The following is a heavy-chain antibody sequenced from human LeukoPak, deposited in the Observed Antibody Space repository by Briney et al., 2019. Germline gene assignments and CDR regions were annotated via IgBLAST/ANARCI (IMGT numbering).Heavy chain of an antibody. CDR1: GYTFTGYY. V-gene: IGHV1-69*13. D-gene: IGHD3-10*01. CDR2: IIHVFGTA. CDR3: ATRFYYGSGDYYKGYYYYYMDV. J-gene: IGHJ6*03. Sequence: SVKVSCKASGYTFTGYYMHWVRQAPGQGLEWMGGIIHVFGTANYAQKFQGRVTITADESTSTAYMELSSLRSEDTAVYYCATRFYYGSGDYYKGYYYYYMDVWGKGTTVTISS.